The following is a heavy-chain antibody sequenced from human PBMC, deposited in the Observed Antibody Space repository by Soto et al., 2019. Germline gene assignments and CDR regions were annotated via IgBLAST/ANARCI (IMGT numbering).Heavy chain of an antibody. CDR2: LSVGNGDT. D-gene: IGHD2-15*01. Sequence: ASVKVSCKASGDTRTDFSMHWVRQAPGQRPEWMGWLSVGNGDTKYSQKFQGRVTITRDTSARTAYMELSNLRSEDTAVYYCATSEGDCGGGSCYNYFYYYGMDVWGQGTTVTVSS. V-gene: IGHV1-3*01. CDR3: ATSEGDCGGGSCYNYFYYYGMDV. J-gene: IGHJ6*02. CDR1: GDTRTDFS.